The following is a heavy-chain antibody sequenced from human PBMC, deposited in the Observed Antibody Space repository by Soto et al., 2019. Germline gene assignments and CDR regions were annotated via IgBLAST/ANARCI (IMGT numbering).Heavy chain of an antibody. V-gene: IGHV5-51*01. D-gene: IGHD6-13*01. CDR3: ARRQWGAAAVFPDYYYYMDV. J-gene: IGHJ6*03. Sequence: GESLKISCKGSGYSFTSYWIGWVRQMPGKGLEWMGIIYPGDSDTRYSPSFQGQVTILADKSISTAYLQWSSLKASDTAMYYCARRQWGAAAVFPDYYYYMDVWGKGTTVTVS. CDR1: GYSFTSYW. CDR2: IYPGDSDT.